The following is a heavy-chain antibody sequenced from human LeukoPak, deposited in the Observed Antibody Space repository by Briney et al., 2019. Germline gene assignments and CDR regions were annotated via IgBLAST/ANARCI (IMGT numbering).Heavy chain of an antibody. CDR2: IKQEGCKK. Sequence: GVSLRLSCAASGFTFSIYWMMWVRQAPGKGLEGVANIKQEGCKKYYADSVKGRFTISRDNAKNSLYLQMNSLRAEDTAVYYWARGGEAYDFWSGYLTYFDYWGQGTLVTVSS. V-gene: IGHV3-7*01. CDR1: GFTFSIYW. J-gene: IGHJ4*02. CDR3: ARGGEAYDFWSGYLTYFDY. D-gene: IGHD3-3*01.